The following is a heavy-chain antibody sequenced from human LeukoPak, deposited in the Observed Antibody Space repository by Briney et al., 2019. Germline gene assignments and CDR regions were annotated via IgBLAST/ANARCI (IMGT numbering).Heavy chain of an antibody. CDR2: ISYDGSNK. CDR1: GFTFSSYG. CDR3: AKDNPPLY. D-gene: IGHD1-14*01. V-gene: IGHV3-30*18. Sequence: GGSLRLSCAASGFTFSSYGMHWVRQAPGKGLEWGAVISYDGSNKYYADSVKGRFTISRDNSKNTLYLQMNSLRAEDTAVYYCAKDNPPLYWGQGTLVTVSS. J-gene: IGHJ4*02.